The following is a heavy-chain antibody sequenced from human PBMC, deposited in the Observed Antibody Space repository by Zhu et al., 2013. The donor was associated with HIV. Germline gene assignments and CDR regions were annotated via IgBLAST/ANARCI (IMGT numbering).Heavy chain of an antibody. V-gene: IGHV1-2*02. CDR3: VRARMTTVILDDY. Sequence: QVQLVQSGAEVKKPGASVKVSCETSGYAFIGYYLHWVRQAPGQGLEWMGWINPNSGATNSAQKFQSRVTMTRDTSTSTAYMELNRLTSDDTALYYCVRARMTTVILDDYWGQGTQVTVSS. D-gene: IGHD4-4*01. CDR2: INPNSGAT. CDR1: GYAFIGYY. J-gene: IGHJ4*02.